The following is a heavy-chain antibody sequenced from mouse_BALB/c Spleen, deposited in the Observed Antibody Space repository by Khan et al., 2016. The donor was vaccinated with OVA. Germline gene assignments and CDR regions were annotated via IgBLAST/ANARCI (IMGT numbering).Heavy chain of an antibody. CDR3: GISGYGNPFAY. V-gene: IGHV1S81*02. J-gene: IGHJ3*01. Sequence: QVQLQQPGAELVKPGASVKISCKASGYTFTSFYMYWVKQRPGQGLEWIGGINPSNGDTHFYEKFKSTATLTVDKSSNTAFMQFSSLTSEDAAVYYCGISGYGNPFAYWGQGTLVTVSA. D-gene: IGHD2-1*01. CDR1: GYTFTSFY. CDR2: INPSNGDT.